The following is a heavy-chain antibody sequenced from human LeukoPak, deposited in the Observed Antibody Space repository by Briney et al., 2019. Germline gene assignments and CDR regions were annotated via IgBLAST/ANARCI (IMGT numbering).Heavy chain of an antibody. J-gene: IGHJ4*02. D-gene: IGHD1-26*01. Sequence: SETLSLTCTASGGSISSSTYYWGWIRQPPGKGLEWLGSIYYSGSTSYNPSLKSRVTISVDTSKNQFSLKLDSVTAADTAVYYCARNASDSGTSYFDYWGQGTLVTVSS. V-gene: IGHV4-39*01. CDR1: GGSISSSTYY. CDR3: ARNASDSGTSYFDY. CDR2: IYYSGST.